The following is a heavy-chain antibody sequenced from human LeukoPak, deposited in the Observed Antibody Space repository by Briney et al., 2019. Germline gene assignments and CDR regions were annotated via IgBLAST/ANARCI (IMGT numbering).Heavy chain of an antibody. V-gene: IGHV1-46*01. CDR3: ARLEAYLRSFDY. CDR1: GYAFTNYF. J-gene: IGHJ4*02. Sequence: ASVKVPCKASGYAFTNYFMHWVRQAPGQGLEWMGIINPSGGSTTYAQKFQGRVTMTRDTSTNTVYMELSSLTSEDTAVYYCARLEAYLRSFDYWGQGTLVTVSS. D-gene: IGHD5-24*01. CDR2: INPSGGST.